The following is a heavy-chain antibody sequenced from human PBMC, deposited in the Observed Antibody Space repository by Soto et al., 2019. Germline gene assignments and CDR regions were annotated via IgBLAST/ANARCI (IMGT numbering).Heavy chain of an antibody. CDR2: IYYIGTT. J-gene: IGHJ5*02. CDR1: GGSIRNGNYY. V-gene: IGHV4-31*03. Sequence: SETLSLTCTVSGGSIRNGNYYWSWIRQLPGKGLEWIGNIYYIGTTSYNPSLKSRVIISIDTSKNQFSLELTSVLAADTAVYYCAKNETTRPWFDPWGQGTLVTVSS. D-gene: IGHD1-1*01. CDR3: AKNETTRPWFDP.